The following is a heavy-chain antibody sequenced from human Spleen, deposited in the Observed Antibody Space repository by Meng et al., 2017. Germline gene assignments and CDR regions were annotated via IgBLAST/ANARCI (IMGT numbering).Heavy chain of an antibody. Sequence: GESLKISCAVSGLTVRTNYMNWVRQAPGKGLEWVSIIYSGGRTYYADSVKGRFTISRDNSKNTLYLQMNSVRVEDTAVYYCARDLGWEFYFYFYGMDVWGQGTTVTVSS. J-gene: IGHJ6*02. CDR3: ARDLGWEFYFYFYGMDV. V-gene: IGHV3-66*02. CDR2: IYSGGRT. CDR1: GLTVRTNY. D-gene: IGHD6-19*01.